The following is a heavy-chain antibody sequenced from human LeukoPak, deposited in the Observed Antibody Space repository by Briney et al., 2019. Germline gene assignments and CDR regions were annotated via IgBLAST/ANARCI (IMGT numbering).Heavy chain of an antibody. J-gene: IGHJ6*02. CDR3: ATRGAPGYYYGMDV. V-gene: IGHV3-66*01. Sequence: GGSLRLSCAASGFTVSSNYMSWVRQAPGKGLEWVSIISTSGTTSYADSVKGRFTISRDNSRNTLYLQMNSLRAEDTAVYYCATRGAPGYYYGMDVWGQGTAVTVSS. CDR1: GFTVSSNY. D-gene: IGHD1-26*01. CDR2: ISTSGTT.